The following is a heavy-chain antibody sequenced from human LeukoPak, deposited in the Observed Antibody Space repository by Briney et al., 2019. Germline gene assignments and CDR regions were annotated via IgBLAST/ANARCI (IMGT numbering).Heavy chain of an antibody. CDR3: ARDAQWLVPEGYYYYMDV. CDR1: GCTFSRYN. CDR2: ISRRSSYI. Sequence: GGSLRLSCAGSGCTFSRYNMNWFRQAPGKGLERVTSISRRSSYIFYADSVKGRFTISRDNAKNSLYLQMNSLGAEDTAVYYCARDAQWLVPEGYYYYMDVWGKGTTVTVS. D-gene: IGHD6-19*01. V-gene: IGHV3-21*01. J-gene: IGHJ6*03.